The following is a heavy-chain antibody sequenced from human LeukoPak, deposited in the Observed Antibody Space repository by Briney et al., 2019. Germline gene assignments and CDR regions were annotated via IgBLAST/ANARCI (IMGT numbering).Heavy chain of an antibody. CDR2: ISYSGIT. CDR1: GGSISSSSFY. D-gene: IGHD5-18*01. V-gene: IGHV4-39*07. Sequence: PSGTLSLTCTVSGGSISSSSFYWGWIRQPPGKGLEWIGSISYSGITYYNPSLKSRLTISVDTSKNQFSLKLSSVTAADTAVYYCARVARSGYSYGLARYYFDYWGQGTLVTVSS. CDR3: ARVARSGYSYGLARYYFDY. J-gene: IGHJ4*02.